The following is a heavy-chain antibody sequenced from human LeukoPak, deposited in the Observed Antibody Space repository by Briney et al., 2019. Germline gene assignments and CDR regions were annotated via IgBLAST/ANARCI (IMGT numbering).Heavy chain of an antibody. Sequence: GRSLRLSCAASGFTFDDYAMHWVRQAPGKGLEWVSGISWNSGSIGYADSVKGRFTISRDNAKNSLYLQMNSLRAEDTALYYCAKGGIAVAGTSYYGMDVWGQGTTVTVSS. V-gene: IGHV3-9*01. D-gene: IGHD6-19*01. CDR2: ISWNSGSI. J-gene: IGHJ6*02. CDR1: GFTFDDYA. CDR3: AKGGIAVAGTSYYGMDV.